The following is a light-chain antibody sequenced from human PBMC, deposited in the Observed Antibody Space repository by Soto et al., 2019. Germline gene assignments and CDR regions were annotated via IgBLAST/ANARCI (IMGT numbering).Light chain of an antibody. CDR3: LQHNSYPWT. V-gene: IGKV1-33*01. CDR1: QDISNY. Sequence: DIQMTQSASSLSASVGDRVTITWEASQDISNYLNWYQQKKGKAPKLRIYDASNLETGVPSRFSGRGYGTEFTLTISSLQTEDFATYYCLQHNSYPWTFGQGTKVDIK. J-gene: IGKJ1*01. CDR2: DAS.